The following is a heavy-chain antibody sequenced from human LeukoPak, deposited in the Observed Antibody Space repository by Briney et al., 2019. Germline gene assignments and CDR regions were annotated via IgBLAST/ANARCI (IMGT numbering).Heavy chain of an antibody. CDR2: ISSSSSYI. V-gene: IGHV3-21*01. CDR3: ARSVDPAAGTGDVFDY. Sequence: GGSLRLSCAASGFTFSSYSMNWVRQAPGKGLEWVSSISSSSSYIYYADSVKGRFTISRDNAKNSLYLQMNSLRAEDTAVYYCARSVDPAAGTGDVFDYWGLGTLVTVSS. CDR1: GFTFSSYS. D-gene: IGHD6-13*01. J-gene: IGHJ4*02.